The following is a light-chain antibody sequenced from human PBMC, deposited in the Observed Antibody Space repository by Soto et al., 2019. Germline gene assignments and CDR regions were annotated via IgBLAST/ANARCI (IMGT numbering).Light chain of an antibody. CDR1: RSAGEW. CDR3: QQFNSLPYT. CDR2: EVS. J-gene: IGKJ2*01. Sequence: DIQMTQSPSTLSASVGDRVTITCRASRSAGEWLAWYQQKPVKAPTLLIYEVSTLQSGVPSRFTGSGSDTVFSLTIDSMHPDDFATYYCQQFNSLPYTFDPGTKVDIK. V-gene: IGKV1-5*03.